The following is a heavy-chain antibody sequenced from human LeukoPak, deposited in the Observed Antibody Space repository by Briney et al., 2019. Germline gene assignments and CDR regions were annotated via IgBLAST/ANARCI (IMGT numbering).Heavy chain of an antibody. Sequence: PSETLSLTCTVSGGSISSSSYYWGWIRPPPGKGLEWIGSIYYSGSTYYNPSLKSRVTISVDTSKNQFSLKLSSVTAAATAVYYCARQVWGYYDSSGYQPLFDYWGQGTWSPSPQ. CDR2: IYYSGST. CDR3: ARQVWGYYDSSGYQPLFDY. D-gene: IGHD3-22*01. V-gene: IGHV4-39*01. CDR1: GGSISSSSYY. J-gene: IGHJ4*02.